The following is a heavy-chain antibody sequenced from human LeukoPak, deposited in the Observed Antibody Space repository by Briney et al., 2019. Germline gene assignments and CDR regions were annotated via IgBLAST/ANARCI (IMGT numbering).Heavy chain of an antibody. D-gene: IGHD2-2*01. CDR1: GYSFTNYW. CDR3: ARHSSPYCSSTSCYARFDP. Sequence: GESLKISCKGSGYSFTNYWIGWVRQMPGKGLEWMGIIYPGDSDTRYSPSFQGQVTISADKSITTAYLQWSSLKASDTAMYYCARHSSPYCSSTSCYARFDPWGQGTLVTVSS. J-gene: IGHJ5*02. V-gene: IGHV5-51*01. CDR2: IYPGDSDT.